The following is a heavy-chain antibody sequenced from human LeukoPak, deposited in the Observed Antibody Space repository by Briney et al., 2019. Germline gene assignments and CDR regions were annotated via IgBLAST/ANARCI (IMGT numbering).Heavy chain of an antibody. J-gene: IGHJ4*02. D-gene: IGHD2-2*01. CDR2: IYYSGST. CDR3: ARFGGPEKGCSSTSCPSWGY. CDR1: GGSISSSSYY. V-gene: IGHV4-61*01. Sequence: SETLSLTCTVSGGSISSSSYYWSWIRQPPGKGLEWIGYIYYSGSTNYNPSLKSRVTISVDTSKNQFSLKLSSVTAADTAVYYCARFGGPEKGCSSTSCPSWGYWGQGTLVTVSS.